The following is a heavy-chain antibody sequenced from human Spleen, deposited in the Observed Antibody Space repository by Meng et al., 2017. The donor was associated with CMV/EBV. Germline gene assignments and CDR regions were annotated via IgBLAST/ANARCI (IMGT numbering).Heavy chain of an antibody. J-gene: IGHJ4*02. CDR1: GFTFSDYY. V-gene: IGHV3-11*01. Sequence: LSCAASGFTFSDYYMSWIRQAPGKGLEWVSYISSSGSTIYYADSGKGRFTISRDNAKNSLYLQMNSLRAEDTAVYYCATVDTAMPDYWGQGTLVTVSS. CDR2: ISSSGSTI. D-gene: IGHD5-18*01. CDR3: ATVDTAMPDY.